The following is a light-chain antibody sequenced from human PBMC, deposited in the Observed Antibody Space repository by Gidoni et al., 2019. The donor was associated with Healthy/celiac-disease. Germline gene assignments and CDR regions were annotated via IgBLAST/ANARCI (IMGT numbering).Light chain of an antibody. Sequence: SYEVTQPPSVSVSPGQTASITCPGDKLGDKYACWYQQKAGQSPVLVIYQDSKRPSGIPERFSGSNSGNTATLTISGTQAMDEADYYCQAWDSSTYVVFGGGTKLTVL. CDR3: QAWDSSTYVV. V-gene: IGLV3-1*01. CDR2: QDS. J-gene: IGLJ2*01. CDR1: KLGDKY.